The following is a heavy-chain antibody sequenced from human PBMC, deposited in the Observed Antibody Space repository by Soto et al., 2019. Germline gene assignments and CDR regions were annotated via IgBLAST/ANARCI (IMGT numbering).Heavy chain of an antibody. CDR2: ISAYNGNT. J-gene: IGHJ4*02. CDR3: AWARDYYDSSGYSPF. V-gene: IGHV1-18*01. Sequence: QVQLVQSGAEVKKPGASVKVSCKASGYTFTSYGIIWVRQAPGQGLEWMGWISAYNGNTNYAQKLQGRVTMTTDTSTSTAYMELRSLRSDDTAVYYCAWARDYYDSSGYSPFWGQGTLVTVSS. CDR1: GYTFTSYG. D-gene: IGHD3-22*01.